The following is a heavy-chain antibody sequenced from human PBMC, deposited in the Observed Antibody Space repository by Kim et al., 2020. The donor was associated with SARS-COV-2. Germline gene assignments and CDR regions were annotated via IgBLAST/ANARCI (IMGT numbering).Heavy chain of an antibody. CDR2: MNPNSGNT. CDR1: GYTFTSYD. D-gene: IGHD6-6*01. Sequence: ASVKVSCKASGYTFTSYDINWVRQATGQGLEWMGWMNPNSGNTGYAQKFQGRVTMTRNTSISTAYMELSSLRSEDTAVYYCARGLRQLAGVNWFDPWGQGTLVTVSS. V-gene: IGHV1-8*01. CDR3: ARGLRQLAGVNWFDP. J-gene: IGHJ5*02.